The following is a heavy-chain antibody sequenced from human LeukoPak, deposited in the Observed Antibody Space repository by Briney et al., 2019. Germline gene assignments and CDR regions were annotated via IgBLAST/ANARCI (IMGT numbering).Heavy chain of an antibody. D-gene: IGHD6-13*01. CDR2: IGTAGDT. CDR3: ARATTIAAAGTLFDY. J-gene: IGHJ4*01. V-gene: IGHV3-13*01. Sequence: GGSLRLSCAASGFTFSSYDMHWVRQATGKGLEWVSAIGTAGDTYYPGSVKGRFTISRENAKNSLYLQMNSLRAGDTAVYYCARATTIAAAGTLFDYWGQEPWSPSPQ. CDR1: GFTFSSYD.